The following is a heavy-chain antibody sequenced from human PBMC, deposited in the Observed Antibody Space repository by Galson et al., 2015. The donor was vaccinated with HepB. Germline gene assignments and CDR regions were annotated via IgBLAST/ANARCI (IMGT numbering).Heavy chain of an antibody. Sequence: QSGAEVKKPGESLKISCQGSGYNFPDYWVGWVRQMSGKGLEWMGIIYPGDSDTRYSPSFQGHVTISADKSISTAYLQWSSLKASDTAMYYCARFKAYCGGDCYSMDYWGQGTLVTVSS. CDR2: IYPGDSDT. CDR1: GYNFPDYW. V-gene: IGHV5-51*01. D-gene: IGHD2-21*02. J-gene: IGHJ4*02. CDR3: ARFKAYCGGDCYSMDY.